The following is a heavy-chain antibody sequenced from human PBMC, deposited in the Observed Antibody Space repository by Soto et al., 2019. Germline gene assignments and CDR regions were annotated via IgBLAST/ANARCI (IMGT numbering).Heavy chain of an antibody. CDR3: ARDLLVAAAGTLSGITNYYYYGMDV. CDR1: GGSISSSNW. V-gene: IGHV4-4*02. Sequence: QVQLQESGPGLVKPSGTLSLTCAVSGGSISSSNWWSWVRQPPGKGLEWIGEIYHSGSTNYNPSLKRRGTIAVDKSKNQSSLKLGSVTAADTAVYYCARDLLVAAAGTLSGITNYYYYGMDVWGQGTTVTVSS. CDR2: IYHSGST. D-gene: IGHD6-13*01. J-gene: IGHJ6*02.